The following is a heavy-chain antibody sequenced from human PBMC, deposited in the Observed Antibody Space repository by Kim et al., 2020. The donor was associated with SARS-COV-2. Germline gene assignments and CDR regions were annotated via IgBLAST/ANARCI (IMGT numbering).Heavy chain of an antibody. Sequence: SETLSLTCAVYGGSFSGYYWSWIRQPPGKGLEWIGEINHSGSTNYNPSLKSRVTISVDTSKNQFSLKLSSVTAADTAVYYCARGWAGTTRWGQGTLVTVSS. V-gene: IGHV4-34*01. CDR2: INHSGST. CDR1: GGSFSGYY. CDR3: ARGWAGTTR. J-gene: IGHJ4*02. D-gene: IGHD1-7*01.